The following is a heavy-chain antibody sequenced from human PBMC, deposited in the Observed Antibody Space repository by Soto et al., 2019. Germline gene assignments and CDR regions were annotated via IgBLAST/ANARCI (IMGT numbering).Heavy chain of an antibody. CDR2: TYYSGNT. J-gene: IGHJ4*02. CDR1: GGSISRGAYY. CDR3: ARESRDGFNSPFDY. D-gene: IGHD5-12*01. Sequence: QVQLQESGPGLVKPSQTLSLTCTVSGGSISRGAYYWGWIRQHPGKGLEWIGYTYYSGNTYFNPSLKSRVTISVDTSKNQFSLKVSSVTAADTAVYYCARESRDGFNSPFDYWGQGTLVTVSS. V-gene: IGHV4-31*03.